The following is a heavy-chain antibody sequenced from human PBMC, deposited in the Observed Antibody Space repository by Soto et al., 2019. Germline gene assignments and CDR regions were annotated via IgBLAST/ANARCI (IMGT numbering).Heavy chain of an antibody. CDR3: AKDSYDYIWGSLGYFDY. J-gene: IGHJ4*02. CDR1: GFTFSSYG. CDR2: ISYDGSNK. D-gene: IGHD3-16*01. Sequence: QVQLVESGGGVVQPGRSLRLSCAASGFTFSSYGMHWVRQAPGKGLEWVAVISYDGSNKYYADSVKGRFTISRDNSKNTLYLQMNSLRAEDTAVYYCAKDSYDYIWGSLGYFDYWGQGTLVTVSS. V-gene: IGHV3-30*18.